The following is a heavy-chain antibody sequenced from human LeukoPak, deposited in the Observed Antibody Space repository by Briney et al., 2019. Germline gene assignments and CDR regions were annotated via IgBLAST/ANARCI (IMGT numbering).Heavy chain of an antibody. J-gene: IGHJ4*02. CDR1: GYTLTELS. Sequence: GASVKVSCKVSGYTLTELSMHWVRQAPGKGLEWMGGFDPEDSETIYAQNFQGRVTMTEDTSTDTAYMELSSLRSEDTAVYYCARGHKETYSSSWTAYFDYWGQGTLVTVSS. D-gene: IGHD6-13*01. CDR2: FDPEDSET. V-gene: IGHV1-24*01. CDR3: ARGHKETYSSSWTAYFDY.